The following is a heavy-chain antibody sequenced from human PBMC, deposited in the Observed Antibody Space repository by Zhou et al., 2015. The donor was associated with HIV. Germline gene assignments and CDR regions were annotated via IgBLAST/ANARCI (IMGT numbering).Heavy chain of an antibody. D-gene: IGHD1-26*01. CDR3: TRGRWEVPDAY. CDR2: TIPIFEIQ. Sequence: QVQLVQSGAEVKKPGSSVKVSCKASGDSFDNFGFSWIRHAPGQGFEWMGGTIPIFEIQNYAQKFRGRLTITADKSTSTAYMELTSLRSDDTAIYYCTRGRWEVPDAYWGQGSLVTVSP. CDR1: GDSFDNFG. V-gene: IGHV1-69*17. J-gene: IGHJ4*02.